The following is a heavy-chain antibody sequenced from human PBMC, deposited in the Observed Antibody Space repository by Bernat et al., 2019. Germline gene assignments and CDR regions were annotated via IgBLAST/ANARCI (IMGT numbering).Heavy chain of an antibody. Sequence: QVQLQESGPGLVKPSETLSLTCTVSGGSISNNWRSWVRQPPGQGPEWIGGLHSSGGTHYSPSLKSRLTLSIDTSKNQVSLILRSVTAADTAIYYCSTNAFYCFSYRGQGTLGTVSS. CDR3: STNAFYCFSY. J-gene: IGHJ4*02. CDR1: GGSISNNW. D-gene: IGHD7-27*01. CDR2: LHSSGGT. V-gene: IGHV4-4*02.